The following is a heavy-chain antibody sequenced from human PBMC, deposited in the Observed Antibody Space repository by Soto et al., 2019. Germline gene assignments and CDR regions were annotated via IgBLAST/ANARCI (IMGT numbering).Heavy chain of an antibody. Sequence: EVQLLESGGGLVQPGGSLRLSCAASGFTFSTYAMNWVRLAPGRGLEWVSGTTSGETTFYADSAKGRFAISRDNSKNTLYLQMSSLRAEDTAIYFWAKTPRGGAHGDWYLDLGGRGGLVTVSS. CDR2: TTSGETT. CDR3: AKTPRGGAHGDWYLDL. J-gene: IGHJ2*01. V-gene: IGHV3-23*01. D-gene: IGHD3-10*01. CDR1: GFTFSTYA.